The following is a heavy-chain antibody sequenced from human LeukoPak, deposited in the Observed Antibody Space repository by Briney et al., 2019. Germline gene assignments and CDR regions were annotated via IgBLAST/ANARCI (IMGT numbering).Heavy chain of an antibody. J-gene: IGHJ4*02. Sequence: PSETLSLTCTVSGGSISSYYWIWIRQPAGKGLEWIGRIYTSGSANYNPSLRSRVAMSVDTSKNQFSLKLTSVTAADTAVYYCAGERGYSYGFDYWGQGILVTVSS. V-gene: IGHV4-4*07. D-gene: IGHD5-18*01. CDR3: AGERGYSYGFDY. CDR1: GGSISSYY. CDR2: IYTSGSA.